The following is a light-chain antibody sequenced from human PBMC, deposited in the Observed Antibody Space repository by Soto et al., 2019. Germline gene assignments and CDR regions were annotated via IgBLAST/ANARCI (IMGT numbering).Light chain of an antibody. CDR1: QSVSSN. CDR3: QQHNNWPPVT. CDR2: GAS. Sequence: EIVMTQSPATLSVSPGERATLSCRASQSVSSNLAWYQQKPGQAPRLLIYGASTRATGIPARFSGSGSGTEFTLTISSLQFEDFAVYYCQQHNNWPPVTFGGGTKVVIK. J-gene: IGKJ4*01. V-gene: IGKV3-15*01.